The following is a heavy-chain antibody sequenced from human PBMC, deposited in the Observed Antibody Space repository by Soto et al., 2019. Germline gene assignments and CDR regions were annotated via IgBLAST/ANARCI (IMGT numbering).Heavy chain of an antibody. CDR3: ARSLVFGGTNDY. V-gene: IGHV4-4*07. CDR1: GGSINTFY. Sequence: SETLSLTCTVSGGSINTFYWSWVRQPAGKGLEWIGRIFSSGSTSFNPSLESRVAMSVDTSKNHFSLNLSSVTAADTAVYYCARSLVFGGTNDYWGQGTQVTVSS. CDR2: IFSSGST. D-gene: IGHD3-16*01. J-gene: IGHJ4*02.